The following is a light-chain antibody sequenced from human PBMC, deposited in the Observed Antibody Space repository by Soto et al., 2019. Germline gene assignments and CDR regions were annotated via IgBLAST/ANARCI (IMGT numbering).Light chain of an antibody. CDR1: QSVSSSY. J-gene: IGKJ2*01. CDR3: QQYVSSPYT. V-gene: IGKV3-20*01. CDR2: GAS. Sequence: EIVLTQSPGTLSLSPGERATLSCRASQSVSSSYLAWYQQTPGQAPRLLNYGASSRATGIPTRFSGSGSGTDFTLTISRLEPEDFAVYYWQQYVSSPYTFGQGTKLEIK.